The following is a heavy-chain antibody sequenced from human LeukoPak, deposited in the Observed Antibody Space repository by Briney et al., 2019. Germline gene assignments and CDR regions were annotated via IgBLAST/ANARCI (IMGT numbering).Heavy chain of an antibody. CDR1: GDYISNHY. J-gene: IGHJ4*02. Sequence: PSETLSLTCTVPGDYISNHYWSWIRQPPGKGLVWIGYIFYSGNTHYNPSLKSRVTMSVDTSKNQFSLRLSSVTPADTAVYYCARDRGEGIVGTFDYWGQGTLVTVSS. CDR3: ARDRGEGIVGTFDY. D-gene: IGHD1-26*01. V-gene: IGHV4-59*11. CDR2: IFYSGNT.